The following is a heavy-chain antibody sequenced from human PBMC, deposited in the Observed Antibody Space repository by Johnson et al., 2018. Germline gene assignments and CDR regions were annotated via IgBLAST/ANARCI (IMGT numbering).Heavy chain of an antibody. CDR2: INAGNGNT. V-gene: IGHV1-3*01. CDR1: GYTFTSYG. Sequence: QVQLVQSGAEVKKPGASVKVSCKASGYTFTSYGLHWVRQAPGQRLEWMGWINAGNGNTHYSQKFQDRVTITRDTSTSIVYMDLSSLRSEDTAVYYCARGMLGSGWNYYYYYYMDVWGKGTTVTVSS. D-gene: IGHD6-19*01. J-gene: IGHJ6*03. CDR3: ARGMLGSGWNYYYYYYMDV.